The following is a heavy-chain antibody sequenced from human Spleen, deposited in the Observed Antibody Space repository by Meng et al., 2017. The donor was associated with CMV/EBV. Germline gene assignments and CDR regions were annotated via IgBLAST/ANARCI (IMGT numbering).Heavy chain of an antibody. CDR2: ISSSGSTI. J-gene: IGHJ5*02. CDR1: GFTFSSYE. D-gene: IGHD6-13*01. CDR3: ARAEAAAGTNNWFDP. Sequence: GESLKISCAASGFTFSSYEMNWVRQAPGKGLEWVSYISSSGSTIYYADAVKGRFTINRDYAKNSLYLQMNSLRAEDTAIYYCARAEAAAGTNNWFDPWGQGTLVTVSS. V-gene: IGHV3-48*03.